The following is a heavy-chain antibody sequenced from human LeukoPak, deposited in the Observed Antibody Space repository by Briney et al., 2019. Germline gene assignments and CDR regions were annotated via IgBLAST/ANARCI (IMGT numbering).Heavy chain of an antibody. Sequence: XXLRLXXXXSGFTXSSNYMSWVRQAPGKGLEWVSVIYSGGSTYYADSVKGRFTISRDNSKNTLYLQMNSLRAEDTAVYYCAHYGGNSGVDYWGQGTLVTVSS. CDR1: GFTXSSNY. J-gene: IGHJ4*02. D-gene: IGHD4-17*01. CDR2: IYSGGST. V-gene: IGHV3-66*01. CDR3: AHYGGNSGVDY.